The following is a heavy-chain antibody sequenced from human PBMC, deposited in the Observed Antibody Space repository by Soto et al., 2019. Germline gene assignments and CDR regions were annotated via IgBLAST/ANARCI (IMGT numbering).Heavy chain of an antibody. J-gene: IGHJ5*02. CDR3: ARLTSMADFVGDRFDP. CDR1: GYDFTTNW. Sequence: PGESLKISCKASGYDFTTNWIAWVRQTPGKGLEWMGIIYPSDSDTRYSPSFEGQVTFSADKSISTAYLQWSSLRASDSAMYYCARLTSMADFVGDRFDPWGQGTLVTVSS. CDR2: IYPSDSDT. V-gene: IGHV5-51*01. D-gene: IGHD6-6*01.